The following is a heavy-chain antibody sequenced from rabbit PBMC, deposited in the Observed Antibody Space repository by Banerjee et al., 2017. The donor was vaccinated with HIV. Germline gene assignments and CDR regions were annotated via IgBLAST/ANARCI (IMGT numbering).Heavy chain of an antibody. D-gene: IGHD1-1*01. CDR2: IYAGSIGSI. J-gene: IGHJ4*01. CDR3: ARAGGFEKYFNL. Sequence: EESGGDLVKPEGSLTLTCTASGFSFSSSYWICWVRQAPGKGLEWIACIYAGSIGSIYYASWAKGRFTISKTSSTTVTLQMTSLTAADTATYFCARAGGFEKYFNLWGQGTLVTVS. V-gene: IGHV1S45*01. CDR1: GFSFSSSYW.